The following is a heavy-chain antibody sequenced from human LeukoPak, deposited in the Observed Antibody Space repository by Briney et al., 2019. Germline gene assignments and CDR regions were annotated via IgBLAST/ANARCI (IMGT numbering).Heavy chain of an antibody. D-gene: IGHD4-17*01. Sequence: PSETPSLTCTVSGGSISSYFWNWIRQPPGQGLEWIGYMSNTGITKYNPSLKSRVTISADTSKNQFSLNLNSVTAADTAVYYCAKASVTTAVLFDSWGQGTLVAVSS. J-gene: IGHJ4*02. CDR2: MSNTGIT. V-gene: IGHV4-59*01. CDR3: AKASVTTAVLFDS. CDR1: GGSISSYF.